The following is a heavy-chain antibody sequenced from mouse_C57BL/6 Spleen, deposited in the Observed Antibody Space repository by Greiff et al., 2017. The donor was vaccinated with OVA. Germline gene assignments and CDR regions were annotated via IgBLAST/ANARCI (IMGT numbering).Heavy chain of an antibody. D-gene: IGHD2-1*01. CDR2: IDPSDSYT. Sequence: QVQLQQPGAELVRPGTSVKLSCKASGYTFTSYWMHWVKQRPGQGLEWIGVIDPSDSYTNYNQKFKGKATLTVDTSSSTAYMQLSSLTSEDSAVYYCASEDYGNSDYWGQGTTLTVSS. CDR3: ASEDYGNSDY. J-gene: IGHJ2*01. CDR1: GYTFTSYW. V-gene: IGHV1-59*01.